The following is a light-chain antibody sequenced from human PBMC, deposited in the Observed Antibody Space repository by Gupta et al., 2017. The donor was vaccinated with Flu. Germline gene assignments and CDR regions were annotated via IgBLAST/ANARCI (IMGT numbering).Light chain of an antibody. CDR1: SSDVVNYNY. CDR2: EVS. CDR3: SADTTNSTLV. V-gene: IGLV2-14*01. Sequence: MAITCSGTSSDVVNYNYVSWYQHHPGRALELLIYEVSSRPAGVSDRFSGTKSGNTASLTISGLQADDEADYYCSADTTNSTLVFGGGTKLTVL. J-gene: IGLJ3*02.